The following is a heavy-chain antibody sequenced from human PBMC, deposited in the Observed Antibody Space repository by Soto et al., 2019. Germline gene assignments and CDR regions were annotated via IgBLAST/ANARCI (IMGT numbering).Heavy chain of an antibody. CDR3: ARDNDRPQLGGNYYYILDV. Sequence: QVQLEQSGAEVKKPGSSVKLSCKASGGTFRNSAISWVRQAPGQGLEWMGGIMPIFRTPDYAQKFQGRVTITADEXTNTAYMEWSGLRSDDTAVYYCARDNDRPQLGGNYYYILDVWGHGTTVTVSS. V-gene: IGHV1-69*12. CDR1: GGTFRNSA. J-gene: IGHJ6*02. CDR2: IMPIFRTP. D-gene: IGHD1-1*01.